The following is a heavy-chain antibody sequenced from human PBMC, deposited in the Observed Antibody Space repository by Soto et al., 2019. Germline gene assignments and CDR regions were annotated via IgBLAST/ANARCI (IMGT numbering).Heavy chain of an antibody. CDR2: IYHSGST. Sequence: QLQLQESGSGLVKPSQTLSLTCAVSGGSISSGGYSWSWIRQPPGKGLEWIGYIYHSGSTYYNPSLKSRVTISVDRSKNQFSLKLSSVTAADTAVYYCARVGDSSGYYYVNWFDPWGQGTLVTVSS. CDR3: ARVGDSSGYYYVNWFDP. D-gene: IGHD3-22*01. V-gene: IGHV4-30-2*01. J-gene: IGHJ5*02. CDR1: GGSISSGGYS.